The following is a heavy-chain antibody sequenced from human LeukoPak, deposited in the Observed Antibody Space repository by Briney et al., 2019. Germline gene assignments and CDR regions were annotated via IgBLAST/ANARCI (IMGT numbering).Heavy chain of an antibody. CDR1: GFTFSSYV. CDR3: ARERSGYSYSYHYFYMDV. J-gene: IGHJ6*03. D-gene: IGHD5-18*01. V-gene: IGHV3-30*04. Sequence: GGSLRLSCAASGFTFSSYVIHWVRQAPGKGLEWVAVISYDGNNKYYADSVKGRFTISRDNSKNTLYLHMDSLRTEDTAVYYCARERSGYSYSYHYFYMDVWGKGTTVTVSS. CDR2: ISYDGNNK.